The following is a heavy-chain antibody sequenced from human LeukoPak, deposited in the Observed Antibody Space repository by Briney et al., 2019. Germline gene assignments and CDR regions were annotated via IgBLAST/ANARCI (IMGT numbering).Heavy chain of an antibody. V-gene: IGHV3-33*01. D-gene: IGHD3-16*02. J-gene: IGHJ4*02. CDR2: IWYDGSNE. CDR3: ARARTFGGVIVIPYYFDY. Sequence: GRSLRLSCAASGFTFSSYGMHWVRQAPGKGLEWVALIWYDGSNEYHADSVKGRFTISRDNSKNTLYLQMNSLRAEDTAGYYCARARTFGGVIVIPYYFDYWGQGTLVTVSS. CDR1: GFTFSSYG.